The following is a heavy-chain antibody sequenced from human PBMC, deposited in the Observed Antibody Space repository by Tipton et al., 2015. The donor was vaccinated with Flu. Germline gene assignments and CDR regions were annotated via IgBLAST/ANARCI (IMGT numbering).Heavy chain of an antibody. CDR2: IWYDGSNK. CDR1: GFTFSSYG. CDR3: ARDKNYYYYMDV. J-gene: IGHJ6*03. V-gene: IGHV3-33*01. Sequence: RSLRLSCAASGFTFSSYGMHWVRQAPGKGLEWVAVIWYDGSNKYYADSVKGRFTISRDNSKNTLYLQMNSLRAEDTAVYYCARDKNYYYYMDVWGKGTTVTVSS.